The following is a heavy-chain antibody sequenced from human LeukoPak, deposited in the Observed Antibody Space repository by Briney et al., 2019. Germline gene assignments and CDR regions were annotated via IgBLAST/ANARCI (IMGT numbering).Heavy chain of an antibody. CDR3: ARSYYDFWSGLDPGHAFDI. D-gene: IGHD3-3*01. V-gene: IGHV4-61*02. CDR1: GGSISSGGYY. CDR2: IYTSGST. Sequence: SETLSLTCTVSGGSISSGGYYWGWIRQPAGKGLEWIGRIYTSGSTNYNPSLKSRVTISVDTSKNQFSLKLSSVTAADTAVYYCARSYYDFWSGLDPGHAFDIWGQGTMVTVSS. J-gene: IGHJ3*02.